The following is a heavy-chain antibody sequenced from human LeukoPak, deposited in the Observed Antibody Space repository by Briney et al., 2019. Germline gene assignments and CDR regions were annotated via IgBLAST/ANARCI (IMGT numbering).Heavy chain of an antibody. Sequence: SETLSLTCTVSGYSISSGYYWGWIRQPPGKGLEWIGSIYHSGSTYYNPSLKSRVTISVDTSKNQFSLKLSSVTAADTAVYYCARGGYYDSSGVNDYWGQGTLVTVSS. CDR2: IYHSGST. J-gene: IGHJ4*02. D-gene: IGHD3-22*01. V-gene: IGHV4-38-2*02. CDR1: GYSISSGYY. CDR3: ARGGYYDSSGVNDY.